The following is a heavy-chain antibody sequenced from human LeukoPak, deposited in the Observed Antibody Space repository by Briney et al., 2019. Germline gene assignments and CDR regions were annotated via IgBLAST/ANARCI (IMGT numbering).Heavy chain of an antibody. CDR2: INPSGGST. CDR3: ARNAYYYDSSGYYFRRDAFDI. CDR1: GYTFTSYY. V-gene: IGHV1-46*01. D-gene: IGHD3-22*01. J-gene: IGHJ3*02. Sequence: ASVKVSCKASGYTFTSYYMHWVRQAPGQGLEWMGIINPSGGSTSYAQKFQGRVTMTRDTSTSTVYMELSSLRSEDTAVYYCARNAYYYDSSGYYFRRDAFDIWGQGTMVTASS.